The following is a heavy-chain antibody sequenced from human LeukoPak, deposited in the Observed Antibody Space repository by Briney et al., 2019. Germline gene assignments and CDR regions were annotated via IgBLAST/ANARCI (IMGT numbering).Heavy chain of an antibody. Sequence: PGGSLRLSCAASGFTFCSYAMSWLRQAPGKGLEGVSALSGSGGSTYYADSVKGRFTISRDNSKNTLYLQMNSLRAEDTAVYYCAKVEAGIVVVVAATLDYWGQGTMVTVSS. CDR2: LSGSGGST. CDR3: AKVEAGIVVVVAATLDY. J-gene: IGHJ4*02. D-gene: IGHD2-15*01. V-gene: IGHV3-23*01. CDR1: GFTFCSYA.